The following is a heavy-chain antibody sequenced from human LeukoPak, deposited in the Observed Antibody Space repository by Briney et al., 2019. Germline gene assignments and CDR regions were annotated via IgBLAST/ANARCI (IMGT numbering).Heavy chain of an antibody. Sequence: GGSLRLSCAASGFTFSTYWMTWVRQVPGKGLEWVGRIRRKTDGETTDHAAPVKGRFTISRDDSKNTLYPQMNSLKTEDTAVYYCVTDLVIKGYFDYWGQGALVTVSS. CDR2: IRRKTDGETT. CDR3: VTDLVIKGYFDY. CDR1: GFTFSTYW. J-gene: IGHJ4*02. V-gene: IGHV3-15*01. D-gene: IGHD2-21*01.